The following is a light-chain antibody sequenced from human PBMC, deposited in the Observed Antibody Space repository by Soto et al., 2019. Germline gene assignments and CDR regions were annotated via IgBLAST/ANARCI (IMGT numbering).Light chain of an antibody. CDR3: CSYAGSSTYV. J-gene: IGLJ2*01. V-gene: IGLV2-23*01. CDR2: EGS. CDR1: SSDVGSYNL. Sequence: QSALTQPASVSGSPGQSITISYTGTSSDVGSYNLVSWYQQHPGKAPKLMIYEGSKRPSGVSNRFSGSKSGNTASLTISGLQAEDEADYYCCSYAGSSTYVFGGGTKLTVL.